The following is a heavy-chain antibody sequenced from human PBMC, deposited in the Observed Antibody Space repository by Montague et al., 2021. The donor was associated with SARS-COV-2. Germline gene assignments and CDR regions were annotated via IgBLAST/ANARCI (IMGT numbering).Heavy chain of an antibody. CDR1: GGSVRSSNDC. J-gene: IGHJ4*02. CDR3: ARATPGIADPIEY. D-gene: IGHD6-13*01. V-gene: IGHV4-39*01. Sequence: SETLSLTCTVSGGSVRSSNDCWGWIRQPPGKGLEWIANFYYSGNTYYNPSLKSRVTISVDTSKNQFSLKLNSVTAADAAVYFCARATPGIADPIEYWGQGTLLTVSS. CDR2: FYYSGNT.